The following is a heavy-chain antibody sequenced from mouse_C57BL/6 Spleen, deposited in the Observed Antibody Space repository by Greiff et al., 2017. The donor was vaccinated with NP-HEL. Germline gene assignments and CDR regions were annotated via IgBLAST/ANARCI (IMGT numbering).Heavy chain of an antibody. CDR3: ARITTVVPYFDY. V-gene: IGHV5-4*01. D-gene: IGHD1-1*01. Sequence: DVQLQESGGGLVKPGGSLKLSCAASGFTFSSYAMSWVRQTPEKRLEWVATISDGGSYTYYPDNVKGRFTISRDNAKNNLYLQMSHLKSEDTAMYYCARITTVVPYFDYWGQGTTLTVSS. CDR2: ISDGGSYT. J-gene: IGHJ2*01. CDR1: GFTFSSYA.